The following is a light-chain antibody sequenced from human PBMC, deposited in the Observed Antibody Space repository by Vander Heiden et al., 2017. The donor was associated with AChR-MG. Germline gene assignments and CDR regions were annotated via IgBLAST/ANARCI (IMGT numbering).Light chain of an antibody. J-gene: IGLJ1*01. CDR3: QSYDSSLSGYV. Sequence: SVLTQPPSVSGAPGQGVTISSTGSTSNIGAGYDVPWYQQLPGTAPKLLIYGNSNRPSGVPDRFSGSKSGTSASLAITGLQAEDEADYYCQSYDSSLSGYVFGTGTKVTVL. CDR1: TSNIGAGYD. CDR2: GNS. V-gene: IGLV1-40*01.